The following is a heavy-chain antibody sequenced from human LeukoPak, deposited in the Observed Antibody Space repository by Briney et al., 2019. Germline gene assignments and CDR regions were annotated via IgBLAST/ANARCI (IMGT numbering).Heavy chain of an antibody. J-gene: IGHJ5*02. Sequence: GGSLRLSCAASGFTFDEHAMHWVRQAPGKGLEGVSLINWDATNSYYADSVRGRFTVSRDNGKNSLSLQMNSLRAEDTALYYCAKDYDVLTGAIDLWGHGTLVTVSS. CDR2: INWDATNS. D-gene: IGHD3-9*01. CDR1: GFTFDEHA. CDR3: AKDYDVLTGAIDL. V-gene: IGHV3-43D*03.